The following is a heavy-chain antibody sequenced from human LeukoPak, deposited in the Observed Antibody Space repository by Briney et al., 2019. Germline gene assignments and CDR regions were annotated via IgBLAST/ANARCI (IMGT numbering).Heavy chain of an antibody. D-gene: IGHD2-2*01. CDR2: ISSSGSTI. CDR3: ARTDSTSAGYFDY. Sequence: PGGSLRLSCAASGFTFSSYEMNWVRQAPGKGLEWVSYISSSGSTIYYADSVKGRFTISRDNAKNSLYLQMNSLRVEDTAVYYCARTDSTSAGYFDYWGQGTLVTVSS. V-gene: IGHV3-48*03. CDR1: GFTFSSYE. J-gene: IGHJ4*02.